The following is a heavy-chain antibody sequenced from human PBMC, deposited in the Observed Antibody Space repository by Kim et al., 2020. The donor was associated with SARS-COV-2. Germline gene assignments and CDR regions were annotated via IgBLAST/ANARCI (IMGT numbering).Heavy chain of an antibody. J-gene: IGHJ5*02. V-gene: IGHV1-2*06. D-gene: IGHD3-22*01. CDR1: GYTFTGFY. CDR3: ARDRASSGYYYWFDP. Sequence: ASVKVSCKTSGYTFTGFYLHWVRQAPGQGLEWMGRINPISGGTNYAQRFQGRVTMTRDTSISTAYMELSGLNSDDTAVYYCARDRASSGYYYWFDPWGQGTLVTVSS. CDR2: INPISGGT.